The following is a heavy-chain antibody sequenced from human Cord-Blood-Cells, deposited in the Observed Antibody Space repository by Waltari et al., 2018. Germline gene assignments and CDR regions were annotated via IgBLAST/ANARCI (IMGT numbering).Heavy chain of an antibody. CDR1: GGSFSGYY. D-gene: IGHD2-21*01. Sequence: QVQLQQWGAGLLKPSETLSLTCAVYGGSFSGYYWSWIRQPPGKGLEWIGEINHSGSTNYNPSLKSRVTISVDTSKNQFSRKLSSVTAADTAVYYCARWAIRAYFDLWGRGTLVTVSS. V-gene: IGHV4-34*01. J-gene: IGHJ2*01. CDR3: ARWAIRAYFDL. CDR2: INHSGST.